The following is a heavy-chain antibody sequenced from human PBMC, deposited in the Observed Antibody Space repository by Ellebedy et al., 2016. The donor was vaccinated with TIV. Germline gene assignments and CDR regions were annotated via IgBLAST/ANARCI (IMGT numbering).Heavy chain of an antibody. CDR1: GDSFPSHW. V-gene: IGHV5-51*01. CDR2: INPDASDT. Sequence: GESLKISCEASGDSFPSHWIGWVRQLPGKGLEWMGVINPDASDTRYSPSFQGQVTISADRSTNTIHLQWTTLRPSDTAVYYCARQFTAGRYITNWFDTWGQGTLVTVSS. D-gene: IGHD5-18*01. CDR3: ARQFTAGRYITNWFDT. J-gene: IGHJ5*02.